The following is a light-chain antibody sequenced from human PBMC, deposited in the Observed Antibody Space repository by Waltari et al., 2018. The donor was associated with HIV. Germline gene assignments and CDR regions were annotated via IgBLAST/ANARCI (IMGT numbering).Light chain of an antibody. Sequence: RVTISCTGSRSNIGAIYDVHWYQQLPGAAPKLLIYDTNTRPSGVPDRFSGSKSGTSASLAIAGLQADDEAVYYCQTFDTSLSGFVVFGGGTKLTVL. CDR2: DTN. V-gene: IGLV1-40*01. CDR3: QTFDTSLSGFVV. J-gene: IGLJ2*01. CDR1: RSNIGAIYD.